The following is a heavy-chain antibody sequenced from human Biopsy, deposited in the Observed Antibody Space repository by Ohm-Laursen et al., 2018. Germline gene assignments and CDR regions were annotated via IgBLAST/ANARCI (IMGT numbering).Heavy chain of an antibody. D-gene: IGHD5-24*01. CDR2: IYYSGIA. Sequence: PSQTLSLTCIVSGGPLNSYYWSWIRQPPGKGLEWIGYIYYSGIAANYSPSLKGRVTISGDTSKHQFSLRLTSATAADTAVYYCARGGFGLDGYNSPWGRGTLVIVSS. CDR3: ARGGFGLDGYNSP. J-gene: IGHJ5*02. CDR1: GGPLNSYY. V-gene: IGHV4-59*01.